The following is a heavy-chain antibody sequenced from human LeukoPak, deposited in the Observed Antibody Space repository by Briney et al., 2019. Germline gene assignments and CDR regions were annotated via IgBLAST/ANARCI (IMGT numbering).Heavy chain of an antibody. D-gene: IGHD3-22*01. CDR2: IYPGDSDT. Sequence: GESLKISCKGSGYSFTTYWIGWVRQMPGKGLEWMGIIYPGDSDTRYSPSFQGQVTISADKSITTAYLQWISLKASDTAMYYCARLPDSSGYYSTIDYWGQGTLVTVSS. V-gene: IGHV5-51*01. CDR3: ARLPDSSGYYSTIDY. J-gene: IGHJ4*02. CDR1: GYSFTTYW.